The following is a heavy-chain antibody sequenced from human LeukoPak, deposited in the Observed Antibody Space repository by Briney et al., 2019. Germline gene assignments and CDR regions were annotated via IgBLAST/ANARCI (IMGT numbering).Heavy chain of an antibody. CDR3: ARGARSVDIVPTLSRGPTRWFV. CDR2: INHSGST. CDR1: GGSFSGYY. J-gene: IGHJ4*02. V-gene: IGHV4-34*01. D-gene: IGHD5-12*01. Sequence: PSETLSLTCAVYGGSFSGYYWSWIRQPPGKGLEWVGEINHSGSTNYNPSLKGRVTISVDTSKNQFSLKLRSVTAADTAVYYCARGARSVDIVPTLSRGPTRWFVWGQGTLVTVSS.